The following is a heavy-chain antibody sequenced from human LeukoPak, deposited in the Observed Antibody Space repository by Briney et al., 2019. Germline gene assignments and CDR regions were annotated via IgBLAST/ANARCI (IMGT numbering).Heavy chain of an antibody. CDR3: ARDPLWFGESYFDY. D-gene: IGHD3-10*01. V-gene: IGHV4-30-4*01. Sequence: PSETLSLTCTVSGGSISSGDYYWSWIRQPPGKGLEWIGYIYYSGSTYYNPSLKSRVTISVDTSKNQFSLKLSSVTAADTAVYYCARDPLWFGESYFDYWGQGTLVTVSS. CDR2: IYYSGST. J-gene: IGHJ4*02. CDR1: GGSISSGDYY.